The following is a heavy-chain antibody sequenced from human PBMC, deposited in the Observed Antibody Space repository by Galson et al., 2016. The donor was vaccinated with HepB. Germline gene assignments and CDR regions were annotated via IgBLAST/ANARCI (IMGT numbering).Heavy chain of an antibody. J-gene: IGHJ4*02. D-gene: IGHD3-16*01. CDR2: ISSGGDIT. CDR1: GFTFSDYP. V-gene: IGHV3-11*04. Sequence: SLRLSCAASGFTFSDYPMSWIRQAPGKGLQWLSHISSGGDITYYADSVRGRLTVSRDNSKNSLYLQMNILRAEDTAIYYCVRVAAGGNFFDYWGQGTLVTVSS. CDR3: VRVAAGGNFFDY.